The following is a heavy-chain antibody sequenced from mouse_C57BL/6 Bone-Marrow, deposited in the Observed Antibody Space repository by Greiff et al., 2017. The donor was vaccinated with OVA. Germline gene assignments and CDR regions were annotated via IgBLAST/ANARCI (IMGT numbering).Heavy chain of an antibody. CDR2: IYPGDGDT. J-gene: IGHJ4*01. CDR1: GYAFSSYW. V-gene: IGHV1-80*01. CDR3: AAKVARDYYAMDY. Sequence: QVQLQQSGAELVKPGASVKISCKASGYAFSSYWMNWVKQRPGKGLEWIGQIYPGDGDTNYNGKFKGKATLTADKSSSTAYMQLSSLTSEDSAVYFGAAKVARDYYAMDYWGQGTSVTVSS. D-gene: IGHD1-3*01.